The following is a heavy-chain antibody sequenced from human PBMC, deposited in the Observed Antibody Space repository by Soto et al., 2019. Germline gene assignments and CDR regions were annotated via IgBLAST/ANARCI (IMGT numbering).Heavy chain of an antibody. D-gene: IGHD3-22*01. Sequence: QVQLVESGGGLVQPGGSLRLSCAASGFTFGDYEMSWIRQAAGKGPEWVSFLSRSGKTIYYADSVKGRFSISRDNAENSLYLQMASLRVEDTATYFCARSSGLYEADSFDMWGQGTMVTVS. V-gene: IGHV3-11*01. CDR2: LSRSGKTI. J-gene: IGHJ3*02. CDR1: GFTFGDYE. CDR3: ARSSGLYEADSFDM.